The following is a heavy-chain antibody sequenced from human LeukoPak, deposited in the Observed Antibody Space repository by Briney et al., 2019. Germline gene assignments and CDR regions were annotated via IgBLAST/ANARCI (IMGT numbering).Heavy chain of an antibody. J-gene: IGHJ4*02. CDR1: GFTFSSYS. CDR2: ISSSSSTI. Sequence: PGGSLRLSCAASGFTFSSYSMNWVRQAPGKGLEWVSYISSSSSTIYYADSVKGRFTISRDNAKNSLYLQMNSLSAEDTAVYYCVAYDSSGYYNYWGQGTLVTVSS. V-gene: IGHV3-48*01. D-gene: IGHD3-22*01. CDR3: VAYDSSGYYNY.